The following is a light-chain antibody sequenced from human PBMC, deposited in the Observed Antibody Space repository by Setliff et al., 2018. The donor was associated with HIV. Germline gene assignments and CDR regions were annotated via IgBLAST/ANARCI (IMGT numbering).Light chain of an antibody. CDR3: QSYDHSRSGWV. CDR1: RSNIGRNS. CDR2: SNI. J-gene: IGLJ1*01. V-gene: IGLV1-44*01. Sequence: QSVLTQPPSASGTPGQRVTISCSGSRSNIGRNSVTWYQQFPGAAPKLLIYSNIQQPSGVPDRFSGSKSGSSASLAISGLQSEDEADYYCQSYDHSRSGWVFGTGTKVTVL.